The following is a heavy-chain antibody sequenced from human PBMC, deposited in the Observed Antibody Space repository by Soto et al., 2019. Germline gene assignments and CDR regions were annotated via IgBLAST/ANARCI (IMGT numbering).Heavy chain of an antibody. CDR1: GFTFSSYG. Sequence: QVQLVESGGGVVQPGRSLRLSCAASGFTFSSYGMHWVRQAQGKGLEWVAVIWYDGSNKYYSDSVKCRFTISRDNSKNTLYLQMNSLRAEDTAVYYCATLGRDYYYGMDVWGQGTTVTVSS. CDR3: ATLGRDYYYGMDV. J-gene: IGHJ6*02. D-gene: IGHD1-26*01. CDR2: IWYDGSNK. V-gene: IGHV3-33*01.